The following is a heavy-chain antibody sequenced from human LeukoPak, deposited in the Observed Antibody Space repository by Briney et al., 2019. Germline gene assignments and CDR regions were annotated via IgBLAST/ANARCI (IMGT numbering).Heavy chain of an antibody. D-gene: IGHD1-1*01. J-gene: IGHJ6*03. Sequence: SETLSLTCTVSGGSISNYYWTWIRQPAGKGLEWIGRVYTSGNTNYNFSLKSRVTMSIDTSKNQFSLKLTSVTAADTAVYYCARGRGTGYYYYYYMDVWGKGTTVTVSS. CDR3: ARGRGTGYYYYYYMDV. CDR2: VYTSGNT. V-gene: IGHV4-4*07. CDR1: GGSISNYY.